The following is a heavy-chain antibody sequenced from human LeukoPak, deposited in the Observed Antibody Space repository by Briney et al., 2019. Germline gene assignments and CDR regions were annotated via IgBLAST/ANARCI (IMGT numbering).Heavy chain of an antibody. CDR2: ISSSGSTI. J-gene: IGHJ6*04. D-gene: IGHD3-10*02. CDR3: AELGITMIGGV. V-gene: IGHV3-48*03. Sequence: GGSLRLSCPAPGFTFSSYEMNWVLQAPGKGLEWVSYISSSGSTIYYADSVKGRFTISRDNAKNSLYLQMNSLRAEDTAVYYCAELGITMIGGVWGKGTTVTISS. CDR1: GFTFSSYE.